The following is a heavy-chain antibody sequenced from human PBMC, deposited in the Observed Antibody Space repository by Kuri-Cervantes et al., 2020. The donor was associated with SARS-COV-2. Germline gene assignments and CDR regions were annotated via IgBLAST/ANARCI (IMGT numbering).Heavy chain of an antibody. J-gene: IGHJ6*02. D-gene: IGHD2-2*01. Sequence: GSLRLSCAVYGGSFSNYYWNWIRQPPGKGLEWIGDINQSGGTNPSPSLKSRVIISTDTSRNQFSLKLRSVTAADTAVYYCARGLVAVVPSPILGLGPHYFSYHLDVWGQGTTVTVSS. CDR3: ARGLVAVVPSPILGLGPHYFSYHLDV. CDR1: GGSFSNYY. CDR2: INQSGGT. V-gene: IGHV4-34*01.